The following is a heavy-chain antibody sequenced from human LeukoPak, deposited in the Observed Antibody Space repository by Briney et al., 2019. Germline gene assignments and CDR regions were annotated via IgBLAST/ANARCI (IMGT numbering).Heavy chain of an antibody. V-gene: IGHV3-30*02. Sequence: GGSLRLSCAASGFTFSSYGMHWVRQAPGTGLEWVAFIRYDGSNKYYADSVKGRFTISRDNAKNSLYLQMNSLRAEDTALYYCARLGEVIDYWGQGTLVTVSS. CDR1: GFTFSSYG. CDR3: ARLGEVIDY. J-gene: IGHJ4*02. CDR2: IRYDGSNK. D-gene: IGHD3-10*01.